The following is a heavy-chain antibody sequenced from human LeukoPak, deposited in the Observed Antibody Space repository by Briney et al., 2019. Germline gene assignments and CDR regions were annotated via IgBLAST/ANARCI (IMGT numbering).Heavy chain of an antibody. V-gene: IGHV4-59*01. CDR2: IYYSGTT. D-gene: IGHD2-15*01. CDR1: GGSISSYY. J-gene: IGHJ1*01. Sequence: CETLGHTCTVSGGSISSYYWSWIRQPPGKGLEWIGYIYYSGTTNYNPSLKSRVNISVDTSKNQFSLKQSSVTAADTAVYYCAREDYCSGGSCYSGYFQHWGGGTLVTVSS. CDR3: AREDYCSGGSCYSGYFQH.